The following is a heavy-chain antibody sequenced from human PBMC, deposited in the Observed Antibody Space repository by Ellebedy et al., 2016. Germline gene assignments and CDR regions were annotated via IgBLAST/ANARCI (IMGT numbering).Heavy chain of an antibody. J-gene: IGHJ4*02. CDR3: ARIPFAHSSGADY. Sequence: GESLKISXVGSGSSLSDYFMTWVRQAPGKGLEWIAFISDASTTINYADAVKGRFTISRDNAKESLYLHMSNLRAEDTAVYFCARIPFAHSSGADYWGQGTLVTVSS. CDR1: GSSLSDYF. D-gene: IGHD6-19*01. V-gene: IGHV3-11*01. CDR2: ISDASTTI.